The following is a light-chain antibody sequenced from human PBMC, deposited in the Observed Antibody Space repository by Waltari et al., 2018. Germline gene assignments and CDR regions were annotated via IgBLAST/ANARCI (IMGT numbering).Light chain of an antibody. Sequence: DVVLTQFPLSLPITPGQEASMTCRASQSLLHSNGNTYLSWLLQKPGQPPRRLISEVSNRESGVPDRFSGSGSGTEFTLKISGVEAEDVGIYYCFQGTHFPPTFGQGTRVEIK. CDR2: EVS. CDR1: QSLLHSNGNTY. V-gene: IGKV2-30*02. J-gene: IGKJ1*01. CDR3: FQGTHFPPT.